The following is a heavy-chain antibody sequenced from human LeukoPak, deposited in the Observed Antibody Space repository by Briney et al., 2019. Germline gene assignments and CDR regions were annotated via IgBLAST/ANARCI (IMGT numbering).Heavy chain of an antibody. J-gene: IGHJ3*02. CDR3: ARGPGIAAGPDAFDI. D-gene: IGHD6-13*01. CDR1: GYTFTSYY. CDR2: INPSGGST. Sequence: ASVKVSCKASGYTFTSYYMHWVRQAPGQGLEWMGIINPSGGSTSYAQKFQGRVTMTRDMSTSTVYMELSSLRSEDTAVYYCARGPGIAAGPDAFDIWGQGTMVTVSS. V-gene: IGHV1-46*01.